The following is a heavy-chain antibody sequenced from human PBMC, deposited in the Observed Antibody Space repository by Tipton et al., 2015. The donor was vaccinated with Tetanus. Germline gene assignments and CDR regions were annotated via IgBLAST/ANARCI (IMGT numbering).Heavy chain of an antibody. D-gene: IGHD6-13*01. CDR2: IYYSGST. V-gene: IGHV4-59*01. Sequence: TLSLTCTVSGGSISSYYWSWTRQPPGKGLEWIGYIYYSGSTNYNPSLKSRVTISVDTSKNQFSLKLSSVTAADTAVYYCARGGIAAAVGGLDYWGQGTLVTVSS. J-gene: IGHJ4*02. CDR3: ARGGIAAAVGGLDY. CDR1: GGSISSYY.